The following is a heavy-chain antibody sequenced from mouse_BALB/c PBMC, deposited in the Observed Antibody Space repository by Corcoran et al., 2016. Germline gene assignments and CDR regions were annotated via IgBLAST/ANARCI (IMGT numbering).Heavy chain of an antibody. CDR2: INTYTGDP. J-gene: IGHJ4*01. Sequence: QIQLVQSGPELKKPGETVKISCKASGYTFTNYGMNWVKKAPGKGLQWMGWINTYTGDPTYANDFKGRFAFSLETSASTAYLQINNLKNEDTSTYFCARGPYAMDYWGQGTSVTVSS. V-gene: IGHV9-3-1*01. CDR3: ARGPYAMDY. CDR1: GYTFTNYG.